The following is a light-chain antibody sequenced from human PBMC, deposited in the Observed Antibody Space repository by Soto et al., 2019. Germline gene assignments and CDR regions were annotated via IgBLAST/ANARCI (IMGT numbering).Light chain of an antibody. CDR2: ATS. CDR1: QNIDNY. Sequence: IQMTQSPSSLSASLGDRVTITCRASQNIDNYLNWYQQKPGKAPKLLIYATSTLQSGVPSRFSGSGSGTDFTLTISSMKPEDFGTYYCQQSYYNPTFGQGTKVDIK. J-gene: IGKJ1*01. CDR3: QQSYYNPT. V-gene: IGKV1-39*01.